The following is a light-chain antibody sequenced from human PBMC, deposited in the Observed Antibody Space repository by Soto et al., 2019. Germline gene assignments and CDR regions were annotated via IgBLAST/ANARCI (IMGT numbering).Light chain of an antibody. CDR2: DAS. CDR3: QQYNTYSWT. CDR1: QGISSW. J-gene: IGKJ1*01. Sequence: DIRMTQSPSTLSVSVGDRVTITCRASQGISSWLAWYQQKPGKAPKLLIYDASSLQSGVPSRFSGSGSGTEFDLTIGSLQPDDFATYYCQQYNTYSWTFGPGTKVDIK. V-gene: IGKV1-5*01.